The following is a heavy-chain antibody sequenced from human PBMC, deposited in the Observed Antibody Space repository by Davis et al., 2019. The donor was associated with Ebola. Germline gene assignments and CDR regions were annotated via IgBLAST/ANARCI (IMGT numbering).Heavy chain of an antibody. D-gene: IGHD2-21*02. Sequence: AASVKVSCKVSGYTLTELSMHWVRQAPGEGLEWMASFDPEDGETLYAEKFRGRVTMTEDTSTDTAYMELSSLRSDDTAVYYCAVYTVVVTDIRAEYFQHWGQGTLATVSS. CDR2: FDPEDGET. CDR1: GYTLTELS. J-gene: IGHJ1*01. V-gene: IGHV1-24*01. CDR3: AVYTVVVTDIRAEYFQH.